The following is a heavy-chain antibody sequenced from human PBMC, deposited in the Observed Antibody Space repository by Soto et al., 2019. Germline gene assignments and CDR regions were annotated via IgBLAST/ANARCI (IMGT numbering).Heavy chain of an antibody. CDR1: GFTFSSHV. CDR2: ISGTGGT. Sequence: EVQLWESGGGLVQPGGSLRLSCAVSGFTFSSHVMSWVRQAPGKGLEWVSAISGTGGTYYADSVKGRFTISRDNSKNALYLQMNNLRDEDTAVYCCAKDRRGAYCSGGICYSPDYWGQGTLVIVSS. V-gene: IGHV3-23*01. J-gene: IGHJ4*02. D-gene: IGHD2-15*01. CDR3: AKDRRGAYCSGGICYSPDY.